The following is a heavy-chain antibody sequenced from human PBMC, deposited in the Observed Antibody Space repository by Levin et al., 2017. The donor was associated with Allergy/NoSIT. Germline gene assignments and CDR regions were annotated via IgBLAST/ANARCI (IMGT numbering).Heavy chain of an antibody. CDR1: GGSIRNYY. Sequence: SETLSLTCTVSGGSIRNYYWSWIRQPRGRGLEWIGYIFYSGRTNYNPSLESRVTISVDTTKNQFSLKLTSVTAADTAVYYCARDQLYSGNDSSGLDVWGQGTTVTVSS. J-gene: IGHJ6*02. V-gene: IGHV4-59*01. D-gene: IGHD5-12*01. CDR2: IFYSGRT. CDR3: ARDQLYSGNDSSGLDV.